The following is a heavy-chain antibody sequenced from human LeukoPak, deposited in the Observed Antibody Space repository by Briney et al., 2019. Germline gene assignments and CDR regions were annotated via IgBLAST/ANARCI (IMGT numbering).Heavy chain of an antibody. J-gene: IGHJ6*02. Sequence: ASVKVSCKASGYTFTSYYMHWVRQAPGQGLEWMGIMNPSGGSTSYAQRFQGRVTMTRDTSTSTVYMELSSLRSEDTAVYYCARDLYPVVAATRRHYYYGMDVWGQGTTVTVSS. CDR3: ARDLYPVVAATRRHYYYGMDV. CDR2: MNPSGGST. D-gene: IGHD2-15*01. V-gene: IGHV1-46*01. CDR1: GYTFTSYY.